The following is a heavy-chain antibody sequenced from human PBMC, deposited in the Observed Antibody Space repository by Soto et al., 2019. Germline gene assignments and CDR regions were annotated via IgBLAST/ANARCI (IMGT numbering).Heavy chain of an antibody. CDR3: AKSHVFIGATATLLDS. Sequence: EVQLLESGGGLVQPGGSLTLSCATSGFTFSSYAMVWVRQAAEKGLEWVASISNNGDTAYYADSVKGRFTISRGNSEKKLHLQMNGLRANDTALYFCAKSHVFIGATATLLDSWGQGTQVTVSS. CDR2: ISNNGDTA. V-gene: IGHV3-23*01. CDR1: GFTFSSYA. J-gene: IGHJ4*02.